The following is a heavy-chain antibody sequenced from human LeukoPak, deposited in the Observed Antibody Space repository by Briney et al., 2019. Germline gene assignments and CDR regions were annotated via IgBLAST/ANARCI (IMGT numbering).Heavy chain of an antibody. Sequence: SETLSLTCTVSGGSFSSYYRSWIRQPAGKGLEWIGRIYTSGSTNYNPSLKSRVTMSVDTSKNQFSLKLSSVTAADTAVYYCARQYSSGWPVTYFDYWGQGTLVTVSS. V-gene: IGHV4-4*07. D-gene: IGHD6-19*01. CDR2: IYTSGST. CDR3: ARQYSSGWPVTYFDY. J-gene: IGHJ4*02. CDR1: GGSFSSYY.